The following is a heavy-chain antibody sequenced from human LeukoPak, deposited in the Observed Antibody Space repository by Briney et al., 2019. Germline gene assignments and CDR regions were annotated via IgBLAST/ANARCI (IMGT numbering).Heavy chain of an antibody. Sequence: GGSLRLSCAASGFTFSSYSMNWVRQAPGKGLEWVSSISSSSSYIYYADSVKGRFTISRDNAKNSLYLQMNSLRAEDTAVYYCPRRGTYCGGDCSSLYYFDYWGQGTLVTVSS. D-gene: IGHD2-21*02. V-gene: IGHV3-21*01. CDR2: ISSSSSYI. CDR3: PRRGTYCGGDCSSLYYFDY. J-gene: IGHJ4*02. CDR1: GFTFSSYS.